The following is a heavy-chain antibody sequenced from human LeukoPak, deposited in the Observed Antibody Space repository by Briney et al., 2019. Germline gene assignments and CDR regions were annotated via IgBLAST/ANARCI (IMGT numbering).Heavy chain of an antibody. J-gene: IGHJ5*02. Sequence: AGGSLRLSCAASGFTFSSYGMHWVRQAPGKGLEWVAFIRYDGSNKYYADSVKGRFTISRDNSKNTLYLQMNSLRAEDTAVYYCAKVLYYDILTGYGGWFDPWGQGTLVTVSS. CDR2: IRYDGSNK. CDR3: AKVLYYDILTGYGGWFDP. V-gene: IGHV3-30*02. CDR1: GFTFSSYG. D-gene: IGHD3-9*01.